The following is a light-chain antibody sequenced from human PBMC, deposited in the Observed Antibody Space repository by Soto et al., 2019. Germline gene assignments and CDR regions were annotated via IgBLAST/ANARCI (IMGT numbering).Light chain of an antibody. V-gene: IGLV7-46*01. CDR2: DTT. J-gene: IGLJ2*01. Sequence: QAVVTQEPSLTVSPGGTVTLTCGSNTGAVTSIHWPYWFQQRPGQATRTLIYDTTIKHAWIPARFSGSRSGGKAALTLSGAQSEDEADYYCLLSDNGARVFGGGTKLTVL. CDR3: LLSDNGARV. CDR1: TGAVTSIHW.